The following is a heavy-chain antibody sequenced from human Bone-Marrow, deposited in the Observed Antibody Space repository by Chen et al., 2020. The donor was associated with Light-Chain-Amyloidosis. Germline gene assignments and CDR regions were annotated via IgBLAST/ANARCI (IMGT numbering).Heavy chain of an antibody. D-gene: IGHD1-26*01. CDR2: IMPRFGTS. J-gene: IGHJ5*02. CDR3: ATERGAGGWFDP. Sequence: VHLVQSGAELRRPGSSVKISCRASGDSLNNFAVSWVRQAPGQPFDWMGVIMPRFGTSNSAQRFQGRVTISADEPTTTAYMELSSLRSEDTAVYYCATERGAGGWFDPWGQGTLVTVSS. CDR1: GDSLNNFA. V-gene: IGHV1-69*12.